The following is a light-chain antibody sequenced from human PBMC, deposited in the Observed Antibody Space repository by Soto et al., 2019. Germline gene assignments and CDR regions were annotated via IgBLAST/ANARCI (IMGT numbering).Light chain of an antibody. J-gene: IGKJ2*01. CDR3: QQYEDSVLYT. CDR1: QSVRSSF. V-gene: IGKV3-20*01. CDR2: DVS. Sequence: EIVLTQSPGTLSLSPGERATLSCRASQSVRSSFFAWYQQKPGHAPRLLIYDVSIRATGTPDRFSGSGSGTDFTLTINRLEPEDFAMYYCQQYEDSVLYTFGQGTKLEI.